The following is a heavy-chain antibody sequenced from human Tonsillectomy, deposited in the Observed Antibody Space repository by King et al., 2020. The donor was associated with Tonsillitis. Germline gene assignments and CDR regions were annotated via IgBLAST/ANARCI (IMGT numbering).Heavy chain of an antibody. CDR1: GFTFGDFG. CDR3: TRDSEAVAGITLDY. J-gene: IGHJ4*02. Sequence: VQLVESGGGLVQPGRSLRLSCRASGFTFGDFGMSWFRQAPGKGLEWVGFIRSKVYGGTTEYAAFVKGRFTISRDDSKSIAYLQMNSLKTEDTAVYFCTRDSEAVAGITLDYWGQGTLVTVSS. CDR2: IRSKVYGGTT. V-gene: IGHV3-49*03. D-gene: IGHD6-19*01.